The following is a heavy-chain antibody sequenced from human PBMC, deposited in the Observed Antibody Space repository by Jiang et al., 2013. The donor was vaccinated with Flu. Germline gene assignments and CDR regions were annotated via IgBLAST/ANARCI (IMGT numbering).Heavy chain of an antibody. J-gene: IGHJ5*02. CDR1: VAPSAVVTG. Sequence: GLVKPSGTRVPHLLLSLVAPSAVVTGGIGSGPAPTGRGLEWIGEVHHSGTTNYNPSLRSRVTISVDKSNNQFSLRLTSVTAADAAVYYCARALKVGDYWSGYHYNWVDPWGQGTLITVSS. CDR2: VHHSGTT. CDR3: ARALKVGDYWSGYHYNWVDP. D-gene: IGHD3-3*01. V-gene: IGHV4-4*02.